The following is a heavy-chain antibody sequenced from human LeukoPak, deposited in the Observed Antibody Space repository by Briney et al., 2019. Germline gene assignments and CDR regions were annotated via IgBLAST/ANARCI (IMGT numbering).Heavy chain of an antibody. J-gene: IGHJ5*02. D-gene: IGHD1-26*01. CDR3: VKDKGPIIVEARFDP. V-gene: IGHV3-23*01. CDR1: GFTFSSYA. CDR2: ISGSGDST. Sequence: GGSLRLSCAASGFTFSSYAMSWVRQAPGKGLEWVSAISGSGDSTYYADSVKGRFTISRDNSKNTLYLQMNSLRAEDTAVYYCVKDKGPIIVEARFDPWGQGTLVTVSS.